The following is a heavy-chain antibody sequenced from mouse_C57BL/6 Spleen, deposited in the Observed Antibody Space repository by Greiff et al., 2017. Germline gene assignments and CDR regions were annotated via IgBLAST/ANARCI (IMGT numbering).Heavy chain of an antibody. J-gene: IGHJ2*01. V-gene: IGHV1-42*01. CDR3: ARNAIITGYYFDY. Sequence: VQLQQSGPELVKPGASVKISCKASGYSFTGYYMNWVKQSPEKSLEWIGEINPSTGGTTYNQKFKAKATLTVDKSSSTAYMQLKSLTSEDSAVYYCARNAIITGYYFDYWGQGTTLTVSS. CDR1: GYSFTGYY. D-gene: IGHD2-4*01. CDR2: INPSTGGT.